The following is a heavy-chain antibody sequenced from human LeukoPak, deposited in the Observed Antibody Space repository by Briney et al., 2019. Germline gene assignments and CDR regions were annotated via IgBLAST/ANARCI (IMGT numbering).Heavy chain of an antibody. V-gene: IGHV4-39*07. Sequence: SETLSLTCTVSGGSISSSSYYWGWIRQPPGKGLEWIGSIYYSGSAYYNPSLKSRVTISVDTSKNQFSLKLSSVTAADTAVYYCARARRGDYVLGYWGQGTLVTVSS. CDR3: ARARRGDYVLGY. D-gene: IGHD4-17*01. CDR1: GGSISSSSYY. J-gene: IGHJ4*02. CDR2: IYYSGSA.